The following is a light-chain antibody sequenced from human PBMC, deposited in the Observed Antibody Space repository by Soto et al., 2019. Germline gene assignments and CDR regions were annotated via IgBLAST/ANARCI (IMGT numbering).Light chain of an antibody. V-gene: IGKV1-39*01. J-gene: IGKJ4*01. Sequence: DIQMTQSPSTLSASVGDRVTITCRASQSISSWLAWYQQKPGKAPSLLIYAASNLQSEVPSRFSGSGSGTDFTLTITSLQPEDFASYYCQQSYSSPRTFGGGTKVDIK. CDR1: QSISSW. CDR3: QQSYSSPRT. CDR2: AAS.